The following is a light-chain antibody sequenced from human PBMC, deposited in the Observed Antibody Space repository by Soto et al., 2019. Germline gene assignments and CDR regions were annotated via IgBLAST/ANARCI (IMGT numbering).Light chain of an antibody. CDR1: SSDVGGYNY. J-gene: IGLJ2*01. CDR3: SSYTGSSTPLV. V-gene: IGLV2-14*01. Sequence: QSVLTQPASVSGSPGQSITISCTGTSSDVGGYNYGSWYQQHPGKAPKLMIYDVSNRPSGVSNRFSGSKSGNTASLTISELQAEDEADYYCSSYTGSSTPLVFGGGTKLTVL. CDR2: DVS.